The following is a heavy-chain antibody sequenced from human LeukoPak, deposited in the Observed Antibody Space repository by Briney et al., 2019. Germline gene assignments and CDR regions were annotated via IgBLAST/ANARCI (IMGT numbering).Heavy chain of an antibody. Sequence: ASVKVSCKASGGTFSSYAISWVRQAPGQGLEWMGGIIPIFGTANYAQKFQGRVTITADESTSTAYMELSSLRSEDTAVYYCARAIVVVAATEGAFDIWGQGTMVTVSP. CDR3: ARAIVVVAATEGAFDI. V-gene: IGHV1-69*13. CDR2: IIPIFGTA. CDR1: GGTFSSYA. D-gene: IGHD2-15*01. J-gene: IGHJ3*02.